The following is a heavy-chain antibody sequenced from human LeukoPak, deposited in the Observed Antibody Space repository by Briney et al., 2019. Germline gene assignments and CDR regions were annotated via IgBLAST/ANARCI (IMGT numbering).Heavy chain of an antibody. CDR1: GFTFNNAW. Sequence: GGSLRLSCAASGFTFNNAWMNWVRQAPGKGLEWVSAITGNGANTFYADSVKGRFTISRDNSKNTMYLQMNSLRAEDTALYYCARDRSGSYPNWFDPWGQGTLVTVSS. J-gene: IGHJ5*02. CDR3: ARDRSGSYPNWFDP. V-gene: IGHV3-23*01. CDR2: ITGNGANT. D-gene: IGHD3-10*01.